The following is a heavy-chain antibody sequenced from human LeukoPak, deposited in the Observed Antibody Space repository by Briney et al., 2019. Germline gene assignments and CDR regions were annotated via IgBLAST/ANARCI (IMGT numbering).Heavy chain of an antibody. D-gene: IGHD4-17*01. J-gene: IGHJ3*02. Sequence: ASVKVSCKASGYTFTSYYMHWVRQAPGQGLEWMGIINPSGGSTSYAQKFQGRVTMTRDMSTSTVYMELGSLRSEDTAVYYCAREGAETTTLLHDAFDIWGQGTMVTVSS. CDR3: AREGAETTTLLHDAFDI. CDR2: INPSGGST. V-gene: IGHV1-46*01. CDR1: GYTFTSYY.